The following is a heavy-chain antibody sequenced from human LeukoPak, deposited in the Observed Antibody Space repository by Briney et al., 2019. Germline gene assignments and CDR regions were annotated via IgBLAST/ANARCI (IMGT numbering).Heavy chain of an antibody. CDR2: IYYSGST. CDR3: ARVGGGWHGIDY. J-gene: IGHJ4*02. Sequence: SETLSLTCTVSGGSISSYYWSWIRQPPGKGLEWIGYIYYSGSTNYNPSLKSRVTISVDTSKNQFSLKLSSVTAADTAVYYYARVGGGWHGIDYWGQGTLVTVSS. D-gene: IGHD2-15*01. CDR1: GGSISSYY. V-gene: IGHV4-59*01.